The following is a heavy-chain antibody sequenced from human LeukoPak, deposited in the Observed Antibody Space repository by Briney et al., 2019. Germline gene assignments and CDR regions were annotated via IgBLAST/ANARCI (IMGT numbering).Heavy chain of an antibody. CDR3: AKVTVVVPAAISYGVDY. Sequence: PGGSLRLSCAASRFTFSSYAMSWVRQAPGKGLEWVSAISGSGGSTYYADSVKGRFTISRDNSKNTLYLQMNSLRAEDTAVYYCAKVTVVVPAAISYGVDYWGQGTLVTVSS. J-gene: IGHJ4*02. V-gene: IGHV3-23*01. CDR1: RFTFSSYA. CDR2: ISGSGGST. D-gene: IGHD2-2*01.